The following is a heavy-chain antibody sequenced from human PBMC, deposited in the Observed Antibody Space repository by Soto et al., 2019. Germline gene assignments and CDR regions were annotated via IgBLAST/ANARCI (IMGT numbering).Heavy chain of an antibody. J-gene: IGHJ4*02. CDR3: ASTGNRHDYGDYAQGLPVY. D-gene: IGHD4-17*01. V-gene: IGHV4-30-2*01. CDR2: IYHSGST. Sequence: SETLSLTCAVSGGSISSGGYSWSWIRQPPGKGLEWIGYIYHSGSTYYNPSLKSRVTISVDRSKNQFSLKLSSVTAADTAVYYFASTGNRHDYGDYAQGLPVYWGQGTLVTVSS. CDR1: GGSISSGGYS.